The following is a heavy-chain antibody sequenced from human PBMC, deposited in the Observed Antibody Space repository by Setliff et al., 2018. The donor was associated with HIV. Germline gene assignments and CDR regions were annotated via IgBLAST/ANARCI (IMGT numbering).Heavy chain of an antibody. Sequence: TFSNYAMSWVRQAPGKGLEWVSGISGSGGSTYYADSVKGRFTISRDNSKNTLYLQMNSLRAEDTAVYYCAKDQSSAGYYFDSWGQGTLVTVSS. D-gene: IGHD6-25*01. CDR2: ISGSGGST. CDR3: AKDQSSAGYYFDS. V-gene: IGHV3-23*01. J-gene: IGHJ4*02. CDR1: TFSNYA.